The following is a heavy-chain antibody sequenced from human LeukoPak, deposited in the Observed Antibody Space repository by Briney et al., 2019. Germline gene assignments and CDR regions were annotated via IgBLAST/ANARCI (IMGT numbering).Heavy chain of an antibody. V-gene: IGHV4-34*01. CDR3: ARGRILTGRALVY. J-gene: IGHJ4*02. CDR1: GGSFSGYY. D-gene: IGHD3-9*01. CDR2: INHSGST. Sequence: SETLSLTCAVYGGSFSGYYWSWIRQPPGKGLEWIGEINHSGSTNYNPSLKSRVTISVDTSKNQSSLKLSSVTAADTAVYYCARGRILTGRALVYWGQGTLVTVSS.